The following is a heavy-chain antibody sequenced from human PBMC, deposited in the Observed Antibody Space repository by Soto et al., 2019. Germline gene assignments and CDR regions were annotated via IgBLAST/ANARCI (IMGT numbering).Heavy chain of an antibody. D-gene: IGHD3-22*01. V-gene: IGHV1-2*02. CDR3: ARDYDKSGYDYFDP. CDR2: IDPKSGDT. J-gene: IGHJ5*02. CDR1: EYSFTGHY. Sequence: QIQLIQSGAEVKKPGASLTVSCKASEYSFTGHYLHWVRLAPGLGLEWMGWIDPKSGDTKYAQKFRDRVTMTRDTSIKTAYLDLSSLTSDDTAVYYCARDYDKSGYDYFDPWGQGTRVTVSS.